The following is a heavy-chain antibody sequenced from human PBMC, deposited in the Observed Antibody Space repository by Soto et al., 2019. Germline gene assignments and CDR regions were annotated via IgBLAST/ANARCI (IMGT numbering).Heavy chain of an antibody. CDR1: GASISSGYDY. Sequence: PSETLSLTCAVSGASISSGYDYWSRLRQHPGKGLEWIGYISYRGSTYYNPSLKSRVTISVDRSKNQFSLKLSSVTAADTTVYYCARVPGPWGQGTLVTVSS. V-gene: IGHV4-30-4*08. CDR2: ISYRGST. CDR3: ARVPGP. J-gene: IGHJ5*02.